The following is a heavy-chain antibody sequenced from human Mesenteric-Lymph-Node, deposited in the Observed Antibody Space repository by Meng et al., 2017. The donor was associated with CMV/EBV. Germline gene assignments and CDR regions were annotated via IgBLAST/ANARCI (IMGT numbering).Heavy chain of an antibody. D-gene: IGHD5/OR15-5a*01. V-gene: IGHV3-74*01. J-gene: IGHJ4*02. CDR1: GFTFSSYW. Sequence: SFAASGFTFSSYWMHWVRQAPGKGLVWVSRINSDGSSTSYADSVKGRFTISRDNAKNTLYLQMNSLRAEDTAVYYCARPEVVYEIDYWGQGTLVTVSS. CDR3: ARPEVVYEIDY. CDR2: INSDGSST.